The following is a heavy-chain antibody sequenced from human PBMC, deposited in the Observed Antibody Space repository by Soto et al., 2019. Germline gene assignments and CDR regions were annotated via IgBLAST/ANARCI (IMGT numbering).Heavy chain of an antibody. CDR3: ASFLYGSASYHFDY. Sequence: QVQLQESGPGLVKPSQTLSLTCTVSGGSISSGNYYWSWIRQPPGKGLEWIAYIYYSGNTYYNPSLKSPVAMSVDTSKNQFSLKLSSVTAADTAVYYCASFLYGSASYHFDYWGQGTLVTVSS. CDR1: GGSISSGNYY. J-gene: IGHJ4*02. V-gene: IGHV4-30-4*01. CDR2: IYYSGNT. D-gene: IGHD3-10*01.